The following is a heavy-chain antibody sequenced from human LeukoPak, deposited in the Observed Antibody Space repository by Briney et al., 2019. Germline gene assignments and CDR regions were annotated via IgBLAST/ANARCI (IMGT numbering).Heavy chain of an antibody. V-gene: IGHV1-18*01. J-gene: IGHJ4*02. D-gene: IGHD6-19*01. CDR1: GGSFSSYA. CDR2: ISAYNGNT. Sequence: GASVKVSCKASGGSFSSYAFSWVRQAPGQGLEWMGWISAYNGNTNYAQKLQGRVTMTTDTSTSTAYMELRSLRSEDTAVYYCARDRAVAGPHYFDYWGQGTLVTVSS. CDR3: ARDRAVAGPHYFDY.